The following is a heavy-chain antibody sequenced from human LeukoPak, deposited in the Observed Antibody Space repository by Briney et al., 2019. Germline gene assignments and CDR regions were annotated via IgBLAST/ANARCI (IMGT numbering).Heavy chain of an antibody. CDR3: ARGGSFDWLLKIGIWFDP. CDR2: INHSGST. Sequence: SETLSLSCAVYGGSFRGYYWSWIRQPPGKGLEWIGEINHSGSTNYNPSLKSRVTISVDTSKNQFSLKLGSVTAADTAVYYCARGGSFDWLLKIGIWFDPWGQGTLVTVSS. V-gene: IGHV4-34*01. J-gene: IGHJ5*02. D-gene: IGHD3-9*01. CDR1: GGSFRGYY.